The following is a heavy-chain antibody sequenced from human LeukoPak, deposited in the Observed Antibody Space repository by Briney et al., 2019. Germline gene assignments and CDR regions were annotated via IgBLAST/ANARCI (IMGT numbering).Heavy chain of an antibody. Sequence: PSETLSLTCTVSGGSISSCYWSWIRQPPGKGLEWIGYIYYSGSTNYNPSLKSRVTISVDTSKNQFSLKLSSVTAADTAVYYCARETDGYNSGLFDYWGQGTLVTVSS. CDR2: IYYSGST. CDR1: GGSISSCY. CDR3: ARETDGYNSGLFDY. J-gene: IGHJ4*02. V-gene: IGHV4-59*01. D-gene: IGHD5-12*01.